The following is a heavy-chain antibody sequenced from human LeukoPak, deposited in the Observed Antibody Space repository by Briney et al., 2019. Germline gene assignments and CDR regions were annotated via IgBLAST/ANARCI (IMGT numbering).Heavy chain of an antibody. CDR1: GDSISSSSYY. V-gene: IGHV4-39*01. CDR2: IFSGST. Sequence: SETLSLTCIVSGDSISSSSYYWGWVRQPPGKGLEWIGSIFSGSTYYNPSLKSRVTISLNTSKNQLSLNLSSVTAADTAVYYCARRGERPGIPAYWGQGTLVTVSS. CDR3: ARRGERPGIPAY. J-gene: IGHJ4*02. D-gene: IGHD1-26*01.